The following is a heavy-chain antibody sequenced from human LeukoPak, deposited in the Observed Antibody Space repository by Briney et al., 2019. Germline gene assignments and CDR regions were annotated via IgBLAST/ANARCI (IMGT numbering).Heavy chain of an antibody. CDR3: ARDPYGSGAHNY. CDR1: GGSISSSNW. CDR2: IYHSGST. V-gene: IGHV4-4*02. Sequence: SETLSLTCAVSGGSISSSNWWSWVRQPPGKGLEWIGEIYHSGSTNYNPSPKSRVTISVDKSKNQFSLKLSSVTAADTAVYYCARDPYGSGAHNYWGQGTLVTVSS. J-gene: IGHJ4*02. D-gene: IGHD3-10*01.